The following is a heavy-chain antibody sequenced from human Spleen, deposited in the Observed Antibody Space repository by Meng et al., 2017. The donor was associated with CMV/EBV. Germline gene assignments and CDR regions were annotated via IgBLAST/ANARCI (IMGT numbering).Heavy chain of an antibody. CDR1: GYTFTSYG. CDR3: ARGMESCTNSGCYIAY. V-gene: IGHV1-18*01. D-gene: IGHD2-2*02. J-gene: IGHJ4*01. Sequence: ASVKVSCKASGYTFTSYGISWVRPAPGQGLEWMGWISAYNGNTNYVQKLQGRVTMTTDTPKSTAYMELRNLRSDDNSVHYSARGMESCTNSGCYIAYWGQGTLVTVSS. CDR2: ISAYNGNT.